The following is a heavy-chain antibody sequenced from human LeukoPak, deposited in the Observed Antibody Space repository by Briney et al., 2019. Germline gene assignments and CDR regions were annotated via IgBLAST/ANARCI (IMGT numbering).Heavy chain of an antibody. Sequence: GGSLRLPCTPSVFTLNRYRMNGLRQAPGKGLEWVSYISSSSSTIYYADSVKGRFTISRDNAKNSLYLQMNSLRDENTAVYYCLRQYDLLVDYFSYFWRQGNLVSVSS. D-gene: IGHD2-21*01. CDR3: LRQYDLLVDYFSYF. J-gene: IGHJ4*02. CDR1: VFTLNRYR. V-gene: IGHV3-48*02. CDR2: ISSSSSTI.